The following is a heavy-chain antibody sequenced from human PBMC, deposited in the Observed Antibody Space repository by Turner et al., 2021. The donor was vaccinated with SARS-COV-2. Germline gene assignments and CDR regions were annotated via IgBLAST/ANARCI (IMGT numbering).Heavy chain of an antibody. Sequence: VQLVESGRGLVQPVGSLRLSCSASGFTFSSSAIHWVRQAPGKGLEYISAISSNGGSKYYADSVKGRSNIHRDNSKNTVYLKMSSLRAEDTAVYYCVKGSYWGQGTLVTVSS. CDR2: ISSNGGSK. J-gene: IGHJ4*02. V-gene: IGHV3-64D*06. CDR3: VKGSY. CDR1: GFTFSSSA.